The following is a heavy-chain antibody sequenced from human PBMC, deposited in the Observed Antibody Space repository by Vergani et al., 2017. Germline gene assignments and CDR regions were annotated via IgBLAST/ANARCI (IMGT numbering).Heavy chain of an antibody. CDR3: ARNKAARPNYNWFDA. D-gene: IGHD6-6*01. CDR2: ISSSSSYI. V-gene: IGHV3-21*01. Sequence: EVQLVESGGGLVKPGGSLRLSCAASGFTFSSYSMNWVRQAPGKGLEWVSSISSSSSYIYYADSVKGRFTISRDNAKNSLYLQMNSLRAEDTAVYYCARNKAARPNYNWFDAWGQGTLVTVSS. J-gene: IGHJ5*02. CDR1: GFTFSSYS.